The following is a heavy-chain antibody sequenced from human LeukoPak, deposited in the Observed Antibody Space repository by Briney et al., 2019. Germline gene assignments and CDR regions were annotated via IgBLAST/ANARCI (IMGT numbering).Heavy chain of an antibody. CDR1: GFTFSSFW. Sequence: GGSLRLSCAASGFTFSSFWMSWVRQAPGKGLEWVASINQDGNEIYYVDAVKGQFTISIENAKTSLYLQMNSLRPKNTDVSDYVRGGWGYDYWGQGTPVSLPA. D-gene: IGHD6-19*01. CDR3: VRGGWGYDY. J-gene: IGHJ4*02. CDR2: INQDGNEI. V-gene: IGHV3-7*01.